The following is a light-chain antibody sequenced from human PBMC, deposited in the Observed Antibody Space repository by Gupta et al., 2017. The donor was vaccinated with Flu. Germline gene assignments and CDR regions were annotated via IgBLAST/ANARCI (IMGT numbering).Light chain of an antibody. CDR2: GNS. CDR3: AAWDDSLNGHSV. Sequence: VTNPFSGSSSNIGSNNVNWYQQVPGTTPKLLVYGNSQRPSGVPDRFSGSKSGTSASLAIIGLQSEDEADYYCAAWDDSLNGHSVFGTGTNVTDL. V-gene: IGLV1-44*01. CDR1: SSNIGSNN. J-gene: IGLJ1*01.